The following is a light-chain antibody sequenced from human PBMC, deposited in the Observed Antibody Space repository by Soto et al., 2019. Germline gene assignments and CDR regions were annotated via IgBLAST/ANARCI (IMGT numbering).Light chain of an antibody. CDR2: GAS. Sequence: EIVLTQSPGALSLSPEERATLSCRASQTVSDNYLAWYQQKPGQAPRLLIYGASTRATGIPDRFSGSGSGTDFTLTISRLEPEDFAVYYCQQYCGSPRVSFGGGTKVEIK. J-gene: IGKJ4*01. V-gene: IGKV3-20*01. CDR1: QTVSDNY. CDR3: QQYCGSPRVS.